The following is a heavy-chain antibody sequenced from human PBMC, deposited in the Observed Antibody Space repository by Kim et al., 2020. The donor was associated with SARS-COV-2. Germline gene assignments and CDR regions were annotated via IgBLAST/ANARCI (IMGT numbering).Heavy chain of an antibody. Sequence: GGSLRLSCAASGFTFSDYYMSWIRQAPGKGLEWVSYISSSGSTIYYADSVKGRFTISRDNAKNSLYLQMNSLRAEDTAVYYCARDGVGYCSGGSCPVDAFDIWGQGTMVTVSS. CDR1: GFTFSDYY. J-gene: IGHJ3*02. D-gene: IGHD2-15*01. V-gene: IGHV3-11*01. CDR2: ISSSGSTI. CDR3: ARDGVGYCSGGSCPVDAFDI.